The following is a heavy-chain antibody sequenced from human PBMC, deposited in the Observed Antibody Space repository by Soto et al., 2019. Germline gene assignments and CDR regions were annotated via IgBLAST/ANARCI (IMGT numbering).Heavy chain of an antibody. CDR3: ARLNGYCISTNCHASCGMHV. CDR1: GDSVSTNSYS. V-gene: IGHV4-39*01. CDR2: IYSSENT. Sequence: ASETLSLTCTVSGDSVSTNSYSWGWIRQSPGKGLEWIGTIYSSENTYYNPSLLSRVTISVDTSKNEFSLRLSSVTAADTAVYYCARLNGYCISTNCHASCGMHVPGQRTTVPVSS. J-gene: IGHJ6*02. D-gene: IGHD2-2*03.